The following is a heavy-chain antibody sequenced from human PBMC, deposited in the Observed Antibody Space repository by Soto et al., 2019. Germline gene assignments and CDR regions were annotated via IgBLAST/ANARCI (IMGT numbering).Heavy chain of an antibody. CDR1: GYTFTNYW. J-gene: IGHJ6*02. V-gene: IGHV5-51*01. CDR2: IYPGVSDT. Sequence: HGESLKISCKGFGYTFTNYWIGWVRQMPGKGPEWMGIIYPGVSDTKYNPSFQGQVTISADKSITTTYLQWSSLKASDTAIYYCAASIFYYGMDVWGQGTTVTVSS. CDR3: AASIFYYGMDV.